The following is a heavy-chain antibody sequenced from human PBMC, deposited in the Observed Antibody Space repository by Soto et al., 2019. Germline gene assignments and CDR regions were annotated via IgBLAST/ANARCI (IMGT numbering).Heavy chain of an antibody. D-gene: IGHD3-22*01. J-gene: IGHJ3*01. CDR1: GYNFGSYA. CDR3: VRRSYYFDGTGSHGFDV. Sequence: EVQLLESGGELRQPGGSLRLSCTASGYNFGSYAVSWVRQAPGRALEWVAAIGTSGSKRYYADFLGGRFTISRDNSKNMLYLETDSLRVEDTAIYYCVRRSYYFDGTGSHGFDVWGQGTMVTVSP. V-gene: IGHV3-23*01. CDR2: IGTSGSKR.